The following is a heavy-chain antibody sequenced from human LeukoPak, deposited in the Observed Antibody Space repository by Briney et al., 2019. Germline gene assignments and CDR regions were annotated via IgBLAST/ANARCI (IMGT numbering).Heavy chain of an antibody. CDR1: GFTFSSYG. J-gene: IGHJ4*02. D-gene: IGHD3-22*01. CDR2: ISYDGSNK. CDR3: AKLDYYDTH. Sequence: GRSLRLSCAASGFTFSSYGMHWVRRAPGKGLEWVAVISYDGSNKYYADSVKGRFTISRDNSKNTLYLQMNSLRAEDTAVYYCAKLDYYDTHWGQGTLVTVSS. V-gene: IGHV3-30*18.